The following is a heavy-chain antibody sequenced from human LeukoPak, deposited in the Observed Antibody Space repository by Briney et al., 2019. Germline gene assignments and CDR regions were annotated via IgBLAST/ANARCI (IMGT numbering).Heavy chain of an antibody. J-gene: IGHJ6*02. Sequence: ASVKVSCKASGYTFTSYGISWVRQAPGQGLEWMGWISAYNGNTNYAQKLQGRVTMTTDTSTSTAYMELRSLRSDDTAVYYCASVFGELSPHYGMDVWGQGTTVTVSS. V-gene: IGHV1-18*01. CDR1: GYTFTSYG. D-gene: IGHD3-10*02. CDR2: ISAYNGNT. CDR3: ASVFGELSPHYGMDV.